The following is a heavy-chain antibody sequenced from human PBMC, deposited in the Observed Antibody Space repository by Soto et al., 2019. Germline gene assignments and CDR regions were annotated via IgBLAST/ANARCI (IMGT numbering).Heavy chain of an antibody. J-gene: IGHJ4*02. CDR2: SYYTGST. V-gene: IGHV4-31*03. D-gene: IGHD3-22*01. CDR3: ARGPDYYDNSGYKFVS. Sequence: SETLSLTCTVSGGSISSSEYYWSWIRQHPGKGLEWIAYSYYTGSTYYSPSLKSRVTISVDTFKNQFSLKLTSVTAADTAVYYCARGPDYYDNSGYKFVSWGQGTLVTVSS. CDR1: GGSISSSEYY.